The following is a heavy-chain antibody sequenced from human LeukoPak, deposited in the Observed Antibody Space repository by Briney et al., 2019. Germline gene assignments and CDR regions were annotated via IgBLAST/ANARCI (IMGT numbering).Heavy chain of an antibody. CDR1: GFTFTSSA. CDR2: XVVGSGNT. V-gene: IGHV1-58*01. D-gene: IGHD3-3*01. CDR3: AAAPYYDFWSGSQVNFDY. J-gene: IGHJ4*02. Sequence: KVSCKASGFTFTSSAVQWVRQARGQRLEWIGWXVVGSGNTNYAQKFQERVTITRDMSTSTAYMELSSLRSEDTAVYYCAAAPYYDFWSGSQVNFDYWGQGTLVTVSS.